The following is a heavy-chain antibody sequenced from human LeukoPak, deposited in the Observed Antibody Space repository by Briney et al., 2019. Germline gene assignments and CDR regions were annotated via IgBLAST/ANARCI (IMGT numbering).Heavy chain of an antibody. D-gene: IGHD3-3*01. CDR1: GFTFRNFG. CDR3: AKGNPPEFWSGYPLDY. J-gene: IGHJ4*02. V-gene: IGHV3-33*06. Sequence: PGRSLRLSCAVSGFTFRNFGMHWVRQAPGKGLEWVTVIRYDGNEKYYADSVKGRFTISKDNSKNMLYLQMNNLRVEDTAVYYCAKGNPPEFWSGYPLDYWGRGTLVTVSS. CDR2: IRYDGNEK.